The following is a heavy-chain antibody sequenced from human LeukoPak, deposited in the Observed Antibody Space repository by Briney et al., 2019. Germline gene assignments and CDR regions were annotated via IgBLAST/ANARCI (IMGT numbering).Heavy chain of an antibody. D-gene: IGHD2-21*02. CDR3: ARDDVVVTATFDY. V-gene: IGHV1-2*02. Sequence: GASVKVSCKASGYTFTGYYMHWVRQAPGQGLEWMGWINPNSGGTNYAQKFQGRVTMTRDTSISTAYMELSRLRSDDTAVYYCARDDVVVTATFDYWGQGTLVTVSS. CDR2: INPNSGGT. J-gene: IGHJ4*02. CDR1: GYTFTGYY.